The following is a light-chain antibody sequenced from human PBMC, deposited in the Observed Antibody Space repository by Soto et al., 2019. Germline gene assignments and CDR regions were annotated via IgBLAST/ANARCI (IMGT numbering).Light chain of an antibody. V-gene: IGKV3-20*01. CDR3: QHYGSSVPIT. CDR2: GAS. J-gene: IGKJ3*01. CDR1: QTISSSS. Sequence: EIVLTQFPGTLSLSPGKRATLSCRASQTISSSSLAWYQQRPGQAPGLLIYGASTRATGIPDRFSGRGSGTDFALTISRLEPEDFAVYYCQHYGSSVPITFGPGTKVDIK.